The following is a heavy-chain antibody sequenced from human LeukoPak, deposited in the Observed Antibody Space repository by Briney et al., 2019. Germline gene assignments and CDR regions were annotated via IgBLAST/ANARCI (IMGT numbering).Heavy chain of an antibody. D-gene: IGHD1-1*01. CDR1: GFTFNNYA. V-gene: IGHV3-30*04. Sequence: PGGSLRLSCAGSGFTFNNYALHWVRQAPGKGLEWVAVTSFDGINDSYADSVKGRFTISRDNSKNTVHLQMNSLRPEDSAVYYCARDLPISTNWNSEYFQHWGQGTLVTVSS. J-gene: IGHJ1*01. CDR2: TSFDGIND. CDR3: ARDLPISTNWNSEYFQH.